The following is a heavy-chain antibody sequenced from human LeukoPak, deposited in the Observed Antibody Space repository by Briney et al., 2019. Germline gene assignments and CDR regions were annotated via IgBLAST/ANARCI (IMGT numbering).Heavy chain of an antibody. D-gene: IGHD3-10*02. CDR3: AELGITMIGGV. CDR1: GFTFSW. Sequence: GGSLRLSCAASGFTFSWMSWVRQAPGKGLEWVANIKQDGSEKYYVDSVKGRFTISRDNAKNSLYLQMNSLRAEDTAVYYCAELGITMIGGVWGKGTTVTISS. CDR2: IKQDGSEK. V-gene: IGHV3-7*01. J-gene: IGHJ6*04.